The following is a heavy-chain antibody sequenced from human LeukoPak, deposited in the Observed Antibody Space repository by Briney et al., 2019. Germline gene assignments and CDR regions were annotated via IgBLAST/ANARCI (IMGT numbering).Heavy chain of an antibody. CDR3: AKDGNERGAETDYMDV. D-gene: IGHD1-1*01. V-gene: IGHV3-21*01. Sequence: GGSLRLSCAASGFTFSSYSMNWVRQAPGKGLEWVSYISSSSSYIYYADSVKGRFTISRDNAKNSLYLQMNSLRAEDTAVYYCAKDGNERGAETDYMDVWGKGTTVTVSS. CDR1: GFTFSSYS. CDR2: ISSSSSYI. J-gene: IGHJ6*03.